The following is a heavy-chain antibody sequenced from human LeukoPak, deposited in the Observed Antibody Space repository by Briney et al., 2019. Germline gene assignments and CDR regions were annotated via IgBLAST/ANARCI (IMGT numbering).Heavy chain of an antibody. Sequence: QPGASLRLSCAASGFTFSNTAMNWARQAPGKGLEWVSTISSSAVTTYYADSVKGRFTISRDNSKNTLYLQMNSLRAEDTALYYCAKKTGSGYYPDWFDPWGQGTLVTVSS. J-gene: IGHJ5*02. V-gene: IGHV3-23*01. CDR2: ISSSAVTT. CDR1: GFTFSNTA. D-gene: IGHD3-3*01. CDR3: AKKTGSGYYPDWFDP.